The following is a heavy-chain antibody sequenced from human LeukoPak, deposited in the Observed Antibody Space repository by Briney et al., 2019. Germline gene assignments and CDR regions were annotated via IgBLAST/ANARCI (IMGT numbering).Heavy chain of an antibody. CDR1: GFTFSSYA. V-gene: IGHV3-23*01. CDR3: AKDHLVVVSAPYFDY. D-gene: IGHD2-15*01. Sequence: GGSLRLSCADSGFTFSSYAMSWVRQAPGKGLEWVSAISGSGGSTYYADSVKGRFTISRDNSKNTLYLQMNSLRAEDTAVYYCAKDHLVVVSAPYFDYWGQGTLVTVSS. J-gene: IGHJ4*02. CDR2: ISGSGGST.